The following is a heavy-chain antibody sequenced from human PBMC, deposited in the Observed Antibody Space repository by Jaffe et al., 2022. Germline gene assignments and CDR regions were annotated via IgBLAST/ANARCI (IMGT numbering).Heavy chain of an antibody. CDR1: GFTFSSYA. CDR2: ISGSGGST. CDR3: AKDSEGYYGSGPNYYFDY. D-gene: IGHD3-10*01. V-gene: IGHV3-23*01. Sequence: EVQLLESGGGLVQPGGSLRLSCAASGFTFSSYAMSWVRQAPGKGLEWVSAISGSGGSTYYADSVKGRFTISRDNSKNTLYLQMNSLRAEDTAVYYCAKDSEGYYGSGPNYYFDYWGQGTLVTVSS. J-gene: IGHJ4*02.